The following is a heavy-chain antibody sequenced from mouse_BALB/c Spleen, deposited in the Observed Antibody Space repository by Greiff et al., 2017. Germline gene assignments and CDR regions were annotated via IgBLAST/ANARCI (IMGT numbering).Heavy chain of an antibody. CDR2: ILPGSGST. J-gene: IGHJ3*01. Sequence: QVQLQQSGAELMKPGASVKISCKATGYTFSSYWIEWVKQRPGHGLEWIGEILPGSGSTNYNEKFKGKATFTADTSSNTAYMQLSSLTSEDSAVYYCARGDYGYTWFAYWGQGTLVTVSA. V-gene: IGHV1-9*01. D-gene: IGHD1-2*01. CDR3: ARGDYGYTWFAY. CDR1: GYTFSSYW.